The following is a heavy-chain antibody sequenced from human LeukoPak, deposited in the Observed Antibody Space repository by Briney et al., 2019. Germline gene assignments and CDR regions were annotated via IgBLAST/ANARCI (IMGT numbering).Heavy chain of an antibody. CDR3: ARAKSITIFGVVIDLQNWFDP. J-gene: IGHJ5*02. CDR1: GGSISSGSYY. Sequence: SQTLSLTCTVSGGSISSGSYYWSWIRQPAGKGLKWIGRIYTSGSTNYNPSLKSRVTISVDTSKNQFSLKLSSVTAADTAVYYCARAKSITIFGVVIDLQNWFDPWGQGTLVTVSS. V-gene: IGHV4-61*02. CDR2: IYTSGST. D-gene: IGHD3-3*01.